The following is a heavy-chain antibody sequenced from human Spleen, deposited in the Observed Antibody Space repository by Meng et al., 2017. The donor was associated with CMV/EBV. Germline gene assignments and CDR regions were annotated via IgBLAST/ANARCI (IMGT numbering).Heavy chain of an antibody. J-gene: IGHJ4*02. D-gene: IGHD1-26*01. CDR1: GVSISSNFR. Sequence: VQLQEAGPVLVKPSGTLLLTCGVSGVSISSNFRWTWDRQPPGKGLEWIGDIDDSGSTNYNPSLNSRISISLDKSKNHFSLKVNSVTAADTAVYYCARGKQDAWELLAYWGQGALVTVSS. CDR3: ARGKQDAWELLAY. V-gene: IGHV4-4*02. CDR2: IDDSGST.